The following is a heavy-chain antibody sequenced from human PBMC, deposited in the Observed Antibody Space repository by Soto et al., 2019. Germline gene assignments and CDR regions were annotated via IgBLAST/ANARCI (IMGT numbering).Heavy chain of an antibody. D-gene: IGHD2-15*01. CDR2: TYYRSKWYN. J-gene: IGHJ5*02. V-gene: IGHV6-1*01. Sequence: PSQTLSLTCAISGDSVSSNSAAWNWIRQSPSRGLEWLGRTYYRSKWYNDYAVSVKSRITINPDTSKNQFALQLNSVTPEDTAVYYCARDAQIGGYCSGGSCLKYNWFDPWGQGTLVTVSS. CDR3: ARDAQIGGYCSGGSCLKYNWFDP. CDR1: GDSVSSNSAA.